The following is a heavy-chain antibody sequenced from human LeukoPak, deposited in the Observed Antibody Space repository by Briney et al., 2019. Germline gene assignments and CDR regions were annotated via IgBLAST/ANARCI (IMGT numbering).Heavy chain of an antibody. CDR3: ARALAAAFDY. CDR2: IYYSGST. J-gene: IGHJ4*02. D-gene: IGHD2-2*01. CDR1: GGSISSGGYY. Sequence: SETLSLTCTVSGGSISSGGYYWSWIRQHPGKGLEWIGCIYYSGSTYYNPSLKSRVTISVDTSKNQFSLKLSSVTAADTAVYYCARALAAAFDYWGQGTLVTVSS. V-gene: IGHV4-31*03.